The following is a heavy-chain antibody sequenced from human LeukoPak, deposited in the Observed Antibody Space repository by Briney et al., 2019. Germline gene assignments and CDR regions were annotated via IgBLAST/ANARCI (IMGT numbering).Heavy chain of an antibody. V-gene: IGHV3-23*01. CDR3: AKDGTYYYGSGGFDY. CDR1: GFTFSSYA. Sequence: GGSLRLSCAASGFTFSSYAMSWVRQAPGKGLEWVSAISGSGGSTYYADSVKGRFTISRDNSKNTLYLQMNSLRAEDTAVHYCAKDGTYYYGSGGFDYWGQGTLVTVSS. CDR2: ISGSGGST. J-gene: IGHJ4*02. D-gene: IGHD3-10*01.